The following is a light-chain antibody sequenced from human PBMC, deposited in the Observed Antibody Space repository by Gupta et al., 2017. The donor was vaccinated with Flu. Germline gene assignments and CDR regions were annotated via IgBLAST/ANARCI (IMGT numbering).Light chain of an antibody. CDR2: GNN. J-gene: IGLJ1*01. Sequence: QSVLTQPPSVSGAPGQGVTISCTGSTANIWVGFYLHWYQQLPGRGPKLLIYGNNNRPSGVPDRFSGSKSGTSASLAITGLQAEDESDYYCQSYDSSLTGSVFGTGTRVTVL. CDR3: QSYDSSLTGSV. V-gene: IGLV1-40*01. CDR1: TANIWVGFY.